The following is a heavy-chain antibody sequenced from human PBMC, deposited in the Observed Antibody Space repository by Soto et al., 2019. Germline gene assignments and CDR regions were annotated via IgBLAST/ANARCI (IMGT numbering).Heavy chain of an antibody. CDR1: GFTFSSYG. D-gene: IGHD4-17*01. CDR2: IWYDGSNK. CDR3: ASGDYGFGGY. J-gene: IGHJ4*02. Sequence: QVQLVESGGGVVQPGRSLRLSCAASGFTFSSYGMHWVRQAPGKGLEWVAVIWYDGSNKYYADSVKGRFTISRDNSKNTLYLQMNSLRVEDTAVYYCASGDYGFGGYWGQGTLVTVSS. V-gene: IGHV3-33*01.